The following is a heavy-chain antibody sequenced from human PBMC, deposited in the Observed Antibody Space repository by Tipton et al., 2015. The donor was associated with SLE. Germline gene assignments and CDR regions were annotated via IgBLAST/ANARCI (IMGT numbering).Heavy chain of an antibody. J-gene: IGHJ5*02. CDR2: IYYSGST. CDR1: GGSISSSSYY. Sequence: TLSLTCTVSGGSISSSSYYWGWIRQPPGKGLEWIGSIYYSGSTYYNPSPKSRVTIPVDTSKNQFSLKLSSVTAADTAVYYCARGIGVVTGPYNWFDPWGQGTLVTVSS. D-gene: IGHD3-3*01. V-gene: IGHV4-39*01. CDR3: ARGIGVVTGPYNWFDP.